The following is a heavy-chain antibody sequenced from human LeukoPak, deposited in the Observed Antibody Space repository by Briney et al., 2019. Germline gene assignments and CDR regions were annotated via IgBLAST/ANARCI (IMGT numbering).Heavy chain of an antibody. CDR3: ARLYSSGAFTWFDP. CDR1: GSRFTSYW. J-gene: IGHJ5*02. V-gene: IGHV5-51*01. CDR2: IYPGDSDT. D-gene: IGHD6-19*01. Sequence: GGSLHISCQGSGSRFTSYWIGWVRQLPGKGLEWMGIIYPGDSDTRYSPSCQAQVTISADKSISTSYLQWSSLKASDTAMYYCARLYSSGAFTWFDPWGQGTLVTVSS.